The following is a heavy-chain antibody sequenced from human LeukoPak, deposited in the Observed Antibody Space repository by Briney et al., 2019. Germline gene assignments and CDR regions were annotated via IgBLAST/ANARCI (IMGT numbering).Heavy chain of an antibody. D-gene: IGHD6-6*01. Sequence: SETLSLTCTVSDGSISSYYWSWIRQPPGKGLEWIGYIQYSGSTNYNPSLKSRVTISVDTSKNQFSLKLTSVTAADTAVYYCARSIYTTSSHPYFFDYWGQGTLVTVSS. J-gene: IGHJ4*02. V-gene: IGHV4-59*01. CDR2: IQYSGST. CDR1: DGSISSYY. CDR3: ARSIYTTSSHPYFFDY.